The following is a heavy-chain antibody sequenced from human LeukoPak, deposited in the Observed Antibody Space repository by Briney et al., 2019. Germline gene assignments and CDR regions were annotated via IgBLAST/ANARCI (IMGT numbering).Heavy chain of an antibody. D-gene: IGHD5-12*01. CDR2: IYNSANT. CDR3: ARHSRSGYIGYENAFDI. CDR1: GGSVTGGGYY. V-gene: IGHV4-30-2*03. J-gene: IGHJ3*02. Sequence: SETLSLTCSVSGGSVTGGGYYWSWIRQHPGKGLEWIGNIYNSANTHYNPSLKTRITMSVDTSKNQFSLKLNSVTAADTGIYYCARHSRSGYIGYENAFDIWGQGTMVTVSS.